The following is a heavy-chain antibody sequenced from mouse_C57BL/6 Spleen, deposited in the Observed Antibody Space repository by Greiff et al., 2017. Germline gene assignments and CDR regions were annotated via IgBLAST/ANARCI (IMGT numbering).Heavy chain of an antibody. V-gene: IGHV1-53*01. CDR2: INPSNGGT. CDR1: GYTFTSYW. CDR3: AREGDYYGSSYWYFDV. D-gene: IGHD1-1*01. J-gene: IGHJ1*03. Sequence: QVQLQQPGTELVKPGASVKLSCKASGYTFTSYWMHWVKQRPGQGLEWIGNINPSNGGTNYNEKFKSKATLTVDKSSSTAYMQLSSLTSEESAVYYCAREGDYYGSSYWYFDVWGTGTTVTVSS.